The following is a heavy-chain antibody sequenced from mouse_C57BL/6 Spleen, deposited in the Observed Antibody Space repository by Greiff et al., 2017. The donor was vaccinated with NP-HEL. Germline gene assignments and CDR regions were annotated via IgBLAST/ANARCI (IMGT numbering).Heavy chain of an antibody. J-gene: IGHJ2*01. CDR3: ARGDGYYQFNY. V-gene: IGHV5-16*01. CDR1: GFTFSDYY. D-gene: IGHD2-3*01. CDR2: INYDGSST. Sequence: EVKLVESEGGLVQPGSSMKLSCTASGFTFSDYYMAWVRQVPEKGLEWVANINYDGSSTYYLDSLKSRFIISRDNAKNILYLQMSSLKSEDTATYYCARGDGYYQFNYWGQGTTLTVSS.